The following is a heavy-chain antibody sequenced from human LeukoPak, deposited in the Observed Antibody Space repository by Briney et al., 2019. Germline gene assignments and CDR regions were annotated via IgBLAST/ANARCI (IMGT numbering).Heavy chain of an antibody. CDR2: ISSSSAYI. CDR1: EFTFSSYN. J-gene: IGHJ4*02. V-gene: IGHV3-21*01. CDR3: ARDQYYYDSSGYYASDY. Sequence: GGSLRLSCAASEFTFSSYNMNWVRQAPGKGLEWVSSISSSSAYIYYADSVKGRFTISRDNAKNSLYLQMNSLRAEDTAVYYCARDQYYYDSSGYYASDYWGQGTLVTVSS. D-gene: IGHD3-22*01.